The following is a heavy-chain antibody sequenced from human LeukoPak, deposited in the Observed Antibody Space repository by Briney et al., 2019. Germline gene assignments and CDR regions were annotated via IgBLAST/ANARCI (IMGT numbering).Heavy chain of an antibody. CDR3: ARWGHYDFWSGYYYYYYMDV. Sequence: PSETLSLTCTVSGGSINSYYWSWIRQPPGKGLEWIGYMYYSGSPNYNPSLRSRLTISVDTPENQFSLKLSSVTAADTAVYYCARWGHYDFWSGYYYYYYMDVWGKGTTVTVSS. CDR2: MYYSGSP. J-gene: IGHJ6*03. D-gene: IGHD3-3*01. V-gene: IGHV4-59*01. CDR1: GGSINSYY.